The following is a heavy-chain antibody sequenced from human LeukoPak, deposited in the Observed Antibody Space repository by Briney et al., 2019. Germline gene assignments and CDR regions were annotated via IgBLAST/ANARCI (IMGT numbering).Heavy chain of an antibody. CDR2: IYPGDSDT. Sequence: PGAPLQISSEGSGSIFSSYWIGCGRPLPGKGLERVGIIYPGDSDTRYSPSFRGQVTISADKPISTAYLQWSSLKASDTAMYYCARRKGADLLCRIDYWGEGTLVTVSS. V-gene: IGHV5-51*01. J-gene: IGHJ4*02. CDR1: GSIFSSYW. CDR3: ARRKGADLLCRIDY. D-gene: IGHD3-9*01.